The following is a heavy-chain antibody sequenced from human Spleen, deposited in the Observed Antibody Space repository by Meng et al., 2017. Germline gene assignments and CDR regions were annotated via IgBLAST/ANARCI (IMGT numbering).Heavy chain of an antibody. V-gene: IGHV1-2*04. CDR2: LNPNTGAT. J-gene: IGHJ4*02. Sequence: QVQLVQSGAEVKKPGASVKVSCTASGYTFSDYYLHWVRQAPGQGLEWMGWLNPNTGATSYAQRFQGWVTMTRDTSISTVYMEVTGLKSDDTAMYYCARAALCGSGCYYYFDYWGQGTLVTVSS. CDR3: ARAALCGSGCYYYFDY. CDR1: GYTFSDYY. D-gene: IGHD2-21*02.